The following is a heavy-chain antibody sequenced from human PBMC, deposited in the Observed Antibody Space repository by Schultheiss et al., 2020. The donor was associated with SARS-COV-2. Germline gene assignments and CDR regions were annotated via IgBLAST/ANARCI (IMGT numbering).Heavy chain of an antibody. Sequence: GESLKISCAASGFTFSSYAMSWVRQAPGKGLEWVSSISSSSSYIYYADSVKGRFTISRDTAKNSLYLQMNSLRAEDTAVYYCARDRDSSGHDAFDIWGQGTMVTVSS. CDR2: ISSSSSYI. J-gene: IGHJ3*02. V-gene: IGHV3-21*04. D-gene: IGHD6-19*01. CDR1: GFTFSSYA. CDR3: ARDRDSSGHDAFDI.